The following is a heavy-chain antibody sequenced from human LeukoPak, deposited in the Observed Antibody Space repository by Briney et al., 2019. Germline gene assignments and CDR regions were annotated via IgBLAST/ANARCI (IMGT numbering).Heavy chain of an antibody. V-gene: IGHV1-2*06. Sequence: ASVKVSCKASGYTFTGYSMHWVRQAPGQGLEWMGRINPNSGGTNYAQKFQGRVTMTRDTSISTAYMELSRLRSDDTAVYYCAREKWFGESHDAFDIWGQGTMVTVSS. CDR3: AREKWFGESHDAFDI. CDR1: GYTFTGYS. D-gene: IGHD3-10*01. CDR2: INPNSGGT. J-gene: IGHJ3*02.